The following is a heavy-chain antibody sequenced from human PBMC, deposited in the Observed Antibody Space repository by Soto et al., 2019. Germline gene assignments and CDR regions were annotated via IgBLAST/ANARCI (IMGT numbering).Heavy chain of an antibody. D-gene: IGHD1-26*01. CDR1: GFTFSVYA. Sequence: GGSLRLSCAATGFTFSVYAMTWVRQAPGKGLEWVSAVTSNGGSTYSADSVKGRFTISRDNSKNTLFLQMNSLRAEDTAVYYCASLGVGEGANYYYYYGMDVWGQGTTVTVSS. CDR3: ASLGVGEGANYYYYYGMDV. V-gene: IGHV3-23*01. J-gene: IGHJ6*02. CDR2: VTSNGGST.